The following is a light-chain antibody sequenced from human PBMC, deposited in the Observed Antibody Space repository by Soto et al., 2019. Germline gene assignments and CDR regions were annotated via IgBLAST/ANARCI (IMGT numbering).Light chain of an antibody. J-gene: IGKJ2*01. CDR2: TTS. CDR1: QTIAMY. Sequence: DIQMTQSPSSLSASVGDRVTITCRASQTIAMYVNWFQQKPGKAPKPLIYTTSSLQSGVPPRFSGSGSETDFTLTISLLQPEDSATYYCQQSFTTPYTFGQGTKLEIK. CDR3: QQSFTTPYT. V-gene: IGKV1-39*01.